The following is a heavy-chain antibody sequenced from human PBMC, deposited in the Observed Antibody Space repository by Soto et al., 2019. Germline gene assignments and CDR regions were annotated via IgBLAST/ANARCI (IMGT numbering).Heavy chain of an antibody. J-gene: IGHJ6*02. CDR2: NYYSGIT. CDR3: ARGSSIAGLYYGMDV. D-gene: IGHD6-6*01. V-gene: IGHV4-31*02. Sequence: XXGKGLEWIGYNYYSGITYYNPSFKSRVTISLDTSKNQFSLKLSSVTAADTAVYYCARGSSIAGLYYGMDVWGQGTTVTVSS.